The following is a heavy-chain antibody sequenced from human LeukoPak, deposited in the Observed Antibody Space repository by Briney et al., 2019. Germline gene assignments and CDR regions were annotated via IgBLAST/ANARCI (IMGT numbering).Heavy chain of an antibody. J-gene: IGHJ4*02. D-gene: IGHD7-27*01. CDR2: ISGSGDST. Sequence: QTGGSLRLSCAASGFTFSSYAMSWVRQAPGKGLEWVSGISGSGDSTYYADSVKGRFTISRDNSKNTLYLQMNSLRAEDTAVYYCAKGHWGSKFDYWGQGTLVTVSS. V-gene: IGHV3-23*01. CDR1: GFTFSSYA. CDR3: AKGHWGSKFDY.